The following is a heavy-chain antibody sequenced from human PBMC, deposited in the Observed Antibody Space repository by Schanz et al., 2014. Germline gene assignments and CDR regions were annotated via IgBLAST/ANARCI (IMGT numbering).Heavy chain of an antibody. J-gene: IGHJ4*02. CDR2: LYYTGKN. V-gene: IGHV4-39*01. Sequence: QLHLQESGPGLAKPSETLSLICSVSGGSISTSSRYWGWIRQSPGKGLEWLGSLYYTGKNHYNPSQKRNVTIPQDTPKHLFSLNLTSGPAADTAVYYCVRHGNYEFWHGPTPQFENWGQGTLVTVS. CDR1: GGSISTSSRY. D-gene: IGHD3-3*01. CDR3: VRHGNYEFWHGPTPQFEN.